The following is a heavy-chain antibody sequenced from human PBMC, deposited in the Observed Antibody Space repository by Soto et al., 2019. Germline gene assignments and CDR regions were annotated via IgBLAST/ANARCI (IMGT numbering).Heavy chain of an antibody. CDR1: GFTFSSHA. V-gene: IGHV3-23*01. Sequence: GGYLGLSCTASGFTFSSHAMSWVRQAPGKGLEWVSGISGSAYSTYYADSVEGRFTISRDNSKGTLYLQINSLRADHTDVYSSAKDPHSWGQWTQVTVS. CDR3: AKDPHS. J-gene: IGHJ4*02. CDR2: ISGSAYST.